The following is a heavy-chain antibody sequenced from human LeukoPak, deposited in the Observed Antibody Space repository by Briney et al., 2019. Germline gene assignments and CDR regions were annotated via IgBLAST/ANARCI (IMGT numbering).Heavy chain of an antibody. D-gene: IGHD1-1*01. CDR3: ARKFGERGNWFDP. CDR2: MNPNSGNT. Sequence: ASVKVSCKASGYTFTSYGISWVRQATGQGLEWLGWMNPNSGNTGYAQNFQGRVTLTRNTSIDTAYMELSSLRSEDTAVYYCARKFGERGNWFDPWGQGTLVTVSS. CDR1: GYTFTSYG. J-gene: IGHJ5*02. V-gene: IGHV1-8*02.